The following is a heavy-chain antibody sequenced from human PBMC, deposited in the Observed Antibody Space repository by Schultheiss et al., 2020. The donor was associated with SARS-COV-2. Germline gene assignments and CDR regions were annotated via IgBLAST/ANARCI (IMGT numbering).Heavy chain of an antibody. CDR2: INHSGST. Sequence: SETLSLTCAVYGGSFSGYYWSWIRQPPGKGLEWIGEINHSGSTNYNPSLKSRVTISVDTSKNQFSLKLSSVTAADTAMYFCARHARGDYEYYYYYMDVWGKGTTVTVSS. D-gene: IGHD4-17*01. J-gene: IGHJ6*03. CDR3: ARHARGDYEYYYYYMDV. V-gene: IGHV4-34*01. CDR1: GGSFSGYY.